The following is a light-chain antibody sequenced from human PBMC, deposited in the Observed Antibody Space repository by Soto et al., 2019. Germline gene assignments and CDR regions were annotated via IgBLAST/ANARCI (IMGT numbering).Light chain of an antibody. V-gene: IGLV2-14*03. CDR3: LSYTGGSTLQV. J-gene: IGLJ1*01. Sequence: QSALTQPASVSGSPGQSITISCTGTSSDVGGYNYVSWYQQHPDKAPKLMIYDVSYRPSGVSHRFSGSKSGNTASLTISGLQAEDEADYYCLSYTGGSTLQVFGTATKLTVL. CDR1: SSDVGGYNY. CDR2: DVS.